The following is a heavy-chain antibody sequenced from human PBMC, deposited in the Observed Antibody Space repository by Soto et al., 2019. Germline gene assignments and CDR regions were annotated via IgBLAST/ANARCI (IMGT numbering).Heavy chain of an antibody. V-gene: IGHV3-30-3*01. J-gene: IGHJ4*02. CDR1: GFTFSSYA. CDR2: ISYDGSNK. Sequence: QVQLVESGGGVVQPGRSLRLSCAASGFTFSSYAMHWVRQAPGKGLAWVAVISYDGSNKYYADSVKGRFTISRDNSKMTMYLQMNSLRAEDTAVYFCARDSSALFRWELLFDFWGQGTLGTVSS. D-gene: IGHD1-26*01. CDR3: ARDSSALFRWELLFDF.